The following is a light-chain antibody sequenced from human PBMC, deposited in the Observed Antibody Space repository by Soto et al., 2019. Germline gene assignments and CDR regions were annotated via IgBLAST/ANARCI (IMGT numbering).Light chain of an antibody. CDR1: TGAVTSGHY. Sequence: QAVVTQEPSLTVSPGGTVTLTCGSSTGAVTSGHYPYWFRQKSGQAPRALIYDTSNKHSWTPARFSGSLLGGKAALTLSGAQPEDEAEYYCLLSFSGTHVVFGGGTKVTVL. CDR3: LLSFSGTHVV. V-gene: IGLV7-46*01. J-gene: IGLJ2*01. CDR2: DTS.